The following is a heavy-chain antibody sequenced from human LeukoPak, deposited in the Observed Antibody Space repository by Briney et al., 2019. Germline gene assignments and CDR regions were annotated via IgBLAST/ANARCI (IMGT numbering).Heavy chain of an antibody. J-gene: IGHJ4*02. CDR2: IYYSGST. D-gene: IGHD2-15*01. CDR3: ARAQCSGGSCYGFGFGY. V-gene: IGHV4-59*01. Sequence: SETLSLTCSVSGGAISSYYWSWIRQPPGKGLEWIGYIYYSGSTNYNPSLKSGVTISVDTSKNQFSLKLSSVTAADTAVYYCARAQCSGGSCYGFGFGYWGQGTLVTVSS. CDR1: GGAISSYY.